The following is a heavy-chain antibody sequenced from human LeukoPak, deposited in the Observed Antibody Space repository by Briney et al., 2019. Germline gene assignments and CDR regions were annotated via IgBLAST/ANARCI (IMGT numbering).Heavy chain of an antibody. D-gene: IGHD3-10*01. CDR3: ALSRGPRYYFDY. V-gene: IGHV4-59*01. CDR2: IYYSGST. J-gene: IGHJ4*02. Sequence: SETLSLTCTVSGGSISSYYWSWIRQPPGKGLEWIGYIYYSGSTNYNPSLKSRVTISVDTSKNQFPLKLSSVTAADTAVYYCALSRGPRYYFDYWGQGALVTVSS. CDR1: GGSISSYY.